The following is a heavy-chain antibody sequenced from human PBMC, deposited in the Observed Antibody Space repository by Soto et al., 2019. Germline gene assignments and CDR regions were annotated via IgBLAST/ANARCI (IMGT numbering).Heavy chain of an antibody. CDR2: INPGNGNT. Sequence: ASVKVSCKASGYTFTSYGINWVRQAPGRGLEWMGWINPGNGNTKYSQQFQGRVIIDRDTSASTAYMELSSLRSEDTAVYYCARGGYFDSSNYLAYWGLGTLVTV. CDR1: GYTFTSYG. D-gene: IGHD3-22*01. J-gene: IGHJ4*02. CDR3: ARGGYFDSSNYLAY. V-gene: IGHV1-3*01.